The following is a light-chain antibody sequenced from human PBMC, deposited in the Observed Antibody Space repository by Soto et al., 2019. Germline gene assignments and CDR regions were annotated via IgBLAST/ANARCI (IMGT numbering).Light chain of an antibody. Sequence: QSVLTQPPSVSGTPGQRVTIYCSGSSSNVGVNYVYWYQHFPGTAPKLLIHTNDQRHSGVPDRLSGSKSGTSASLAISGLRSEDEADYYCAAWDGSLSGRVFGGGTKVTVL. CDR1: SSNVGVNY. CDR3: AAWDGSLSGRV. CDR2: TND. J-gene: IGLJ3*02. V-gene: IGLV1-47*02.